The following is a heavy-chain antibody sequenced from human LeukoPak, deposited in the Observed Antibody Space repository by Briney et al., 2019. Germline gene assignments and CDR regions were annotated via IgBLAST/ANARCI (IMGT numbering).Heavy chain of an antibody. D-gene: IGHD1-26*01. Sequence: GGPLRLSCAASGFTFSSYAMSWVRQAPGKGLEWVSAISGSGSAYYADSVKGRFTISRDNAKNSLSLQMNSLRAEDTAVYYCARDPYNGNYGDSYYYFMDAWGKGTTVTISS. V-gene: IGHV3-23*01. J-gene: IGHJ6*03. CDR1: GFTFSSYA. CDR2: ISGSGSA. CDR3: ARDPYNGNYGDSYYYFMDA.